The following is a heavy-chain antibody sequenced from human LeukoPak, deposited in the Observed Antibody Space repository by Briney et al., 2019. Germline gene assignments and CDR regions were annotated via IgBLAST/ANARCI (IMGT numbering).Heavy chain of an antibody. Sequence: PGGSLRLSCAASGFTVSSNYMSWVRLAPGKGLEWVSVIYSGGSTYYADSVKGRFTISRDNSKNTLYLQMNSLRAEDTAVYYCARLYSSSWYVYIDYWGQGTLVPVSS. J-gene: IGHJ4*02. CDR3: ARLYSSSWYVYIDY. V-gene: IGHV3-66*01. CDR1: GFTVSSNY. CDR2: IYSGGST. D-gene: IGHD6-13*01.